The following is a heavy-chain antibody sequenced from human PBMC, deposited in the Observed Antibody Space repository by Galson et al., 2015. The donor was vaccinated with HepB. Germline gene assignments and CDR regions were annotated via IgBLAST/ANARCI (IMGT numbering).Heavy chain of an antibody. V-gene: IGHV3-30*18. J-gene: IGHJ4*02. CDR1: GFTFSGYA. CDR2: VSYDGTHR. Sequence: SLRLSCAASGFTFSGYALHWVRQAPGKGLEWVASVSYDGTHRYHAASGKGRFTIIKDNCQSILYLQMSSLRAEDTAVYYCTKLSSAGGVFGVVTKAYFDSWGQGTLVTVSS. D-gene: IGHD3-3*01. CDR3: TKLSSAGGVFGVVTKAYFDS.